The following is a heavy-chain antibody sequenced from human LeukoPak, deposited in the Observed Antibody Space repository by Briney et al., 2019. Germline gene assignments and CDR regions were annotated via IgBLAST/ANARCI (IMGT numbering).Heavy chain of an antibody. Sequence: GGSLRLSCAAPGFTFSSYSMNWVRQAPGKGLEWVSCISSSSSYIYHADSVKGRFTISRDNAKNSLYLQMNSLRAEDTAVYYCARDYYGDYTPIAYWGQGTLVTVSS. CDR1: GFTFSSYS. J-gene: IGHJ4*02. D-gene: IGHD4-17*01. CDR2: ISSSSSYI. V-gene: IGHV3-21*01. CDR3: ARDYYGDYTPIAY.